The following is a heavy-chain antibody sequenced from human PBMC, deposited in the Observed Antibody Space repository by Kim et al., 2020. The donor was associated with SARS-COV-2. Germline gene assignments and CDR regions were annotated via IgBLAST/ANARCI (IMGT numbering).Heavy chain of an antibody. J-gene: IGHJ4*02. CDR3: ARGRPYGDYVLI. D-gene: IGHD4-17*01. Sequence: NYAQKFQGRVTMTRDTSISTAYMGLSRLRSDDTAVYYCARGRPYGDYVLIWGQGTLVTVSS. V-gene: IGHV1-2*02.